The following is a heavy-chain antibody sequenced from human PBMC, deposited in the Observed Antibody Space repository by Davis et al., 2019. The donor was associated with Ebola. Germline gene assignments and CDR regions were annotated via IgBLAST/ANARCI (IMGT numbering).Heavy chain of an antibody. CDR3: ARSSTDCANGGCYTWAN. Sequence: PSETLSLTCTVSGGSLSSGGYYWTWIRQHPGKGLEWIGCMFYSGNTYYNPSLKSRLTISVDTSQNQFSLRLSSVTAADTAVYYCARSSTDCANGGCYTWANWGQGTLVTVSS. V-gene: IGHV4-31*03. CDR2: MFYSGNT. J-gene: IGHJ4*02. CDR1: GGSLSSGGYY. D-gene: IGHD2-8*01.